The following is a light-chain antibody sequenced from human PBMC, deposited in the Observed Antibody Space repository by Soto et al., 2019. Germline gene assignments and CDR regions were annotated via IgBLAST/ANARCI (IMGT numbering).Light chain of an antibody. V-gene: IGKV3-20*01. Sequence: EIVVTQSPDPLSLSQGERATLSCRASQSVSSSYLAWYQQKPGQAPRLLIYGASSRATGIPDRFSGSGSGTDFTLTICRLEPEDFAVYYCQQSGSSRWRFGQGAKVDIK. CDR2: GAS. J-gene: IGKJ1*01. CDR1: QSVSSSY. CDR3: QQSGSSRWR.